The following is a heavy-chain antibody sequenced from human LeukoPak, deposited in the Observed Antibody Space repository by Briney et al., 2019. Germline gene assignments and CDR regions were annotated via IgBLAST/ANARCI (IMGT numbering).Heavy chain of an antibody. CDR1: GGSISTYY. CDR2: IYHSGST. Sequence: SETLSLTCTLSGGSISTYYWSWIRQPPGKELEWIGYIYHSGSTNYNPSLKSRVTISVDTSKNQFSLKLSSVTAADTAVYYCARQLGYCSSTSCYADKVDYWGQGTLVTVSS. V-gene: IGHV4-59*08. D-gene: IGHD2-2*01. J-gene: IGHJ4*02. CDR3: ARQLGYCSSTSCYADKVDY.